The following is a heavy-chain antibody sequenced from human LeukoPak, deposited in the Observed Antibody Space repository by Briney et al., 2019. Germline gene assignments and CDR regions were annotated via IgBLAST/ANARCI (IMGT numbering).Heavy chain of an antibody. J-gene: IGHJ4*02. D-gene: IGHD5-18*01. V-gene: IGHV3-66*01. CDR3: ASGRRDSNGFVDY. Sequence: PGGSLRLSCTASGFSVSSSYVSWVRQAPRKGLEWVSIIYGGGNTYYVDSVEGRFTISRDNSKNTLCLQMNTLRAEDTAVYYCASGRRDSNGFVDYWGQGILVTVSS. CDR2: IYGGGNT. CDR1: GFSVSSSY.